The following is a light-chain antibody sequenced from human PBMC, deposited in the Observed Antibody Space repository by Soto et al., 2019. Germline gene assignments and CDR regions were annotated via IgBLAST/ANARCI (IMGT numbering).Light chain of an antibody. Sequence: ENVLAQSPATLSLSPGEGATLSCRASQSVSSYYLAWYQQKPGQAPRLLIYGASSRATGIPDRFSGSGSGTDFTLTISRLEPEDFAVYYCQQYGSSQWTFGQGTKVDIK. V-gene: IGKV3-20*01. CDR3: QQYGSSQWT. J-gene: IGKJ1*01. CDR1: QSVSSYY. CDR2: GAS.